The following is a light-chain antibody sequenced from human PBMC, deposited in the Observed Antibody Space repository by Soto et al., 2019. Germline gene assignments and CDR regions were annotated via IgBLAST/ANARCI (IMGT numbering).Light chain of an antibody. J-gene: IGKJ1*01. V-gene: IGKV2-28*01. CDR3: MQALQPPWT. CDR2: LGS. CDR1: QSLLHSYGFNY. Sequence: IVMPHSTISMPVTPGEPASISCRSSQSLLHSYGFNYLDWYLQRPGQSPQLLIYLGSNRASGVPDRFSATGSGTTFTLKISSVEAEDVGVYYCMQALQPPWTFGQGTKVDIK.